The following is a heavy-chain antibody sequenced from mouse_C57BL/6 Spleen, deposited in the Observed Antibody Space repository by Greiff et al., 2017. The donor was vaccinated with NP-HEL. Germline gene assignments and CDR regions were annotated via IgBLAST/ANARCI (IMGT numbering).Heavy chain of an antibody. V-gene: IGHV1-82*01. Sequence: QVQLQQSGPELVKPGASVKISCKASGYAFSSSWMNWVKQRPGKGLEWIGRIYPGDGDTNYNGKFKGKATLTADKSSSTAYMQLSSLTSEDSAVYFCANSNYVGAMDYWGQGTSVTVSS. CDR1: GYAFSSSW. CDR2: IYPGDGDT. D-gene: IGHD2-5*01. J-gene: IGHJ4*01. CDR3: ANSNYVGAMDY.